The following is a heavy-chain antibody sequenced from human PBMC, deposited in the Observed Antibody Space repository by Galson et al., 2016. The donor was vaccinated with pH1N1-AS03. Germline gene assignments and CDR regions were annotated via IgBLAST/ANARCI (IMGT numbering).Heavy chain of an antibody. Sequence: SLKLSCKASGGTFSNYAFNWVRLAPGQGLEWMGGITPLFGTTKYAQKSQGPATRTADKSTNTADMELRSLRSEETALYYCARAGREEYRSTSFKSYHYYYGMDVWGQGTTVIVSS. CDR2: ITPLFGTT. J-gene: IGHJ6*02. V-gene: IGHV1-69*06. CDR3: ARAGREEYRSTSFKSYHYYYGMDV. D-gene: IGHD6-6*01. CDR1: GGTFSNYA.